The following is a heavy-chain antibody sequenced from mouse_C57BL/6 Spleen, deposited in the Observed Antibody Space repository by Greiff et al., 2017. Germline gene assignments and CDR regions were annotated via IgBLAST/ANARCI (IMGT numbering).Heavy chain of an antibody. D-gene: IGHD2-3*01. CDR3: ARGGYSRPYAMDY. V-gene: IGHV3-1*01. CDR2: ISYSGST. CDR1: GYSITSGYD. Sequence: VQLKQSGPGMVKPSQSLSLTCTVTGYSITSGYDWHWIRHFPGNKLEWMGYISYSGSTNYNPSLKSRISLTHDTSKNHFFLKLNSVTTEDTATYYCARGGYSRPYAMDYWGQGTSVTVSS. J-gene: IGHJ4*01.